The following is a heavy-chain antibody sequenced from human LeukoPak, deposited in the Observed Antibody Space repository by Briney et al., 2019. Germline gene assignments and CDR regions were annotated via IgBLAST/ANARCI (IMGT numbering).Heavy chain of an antibody. D-gene: IGHD2-2*01. CDR1: GGSISSHY. V-gene: IGHV4-59*11. CDR2: IYYSGRT. Sequence: SEPLSLTRTVSGGSISSHYWIWIRQPPGKGLEGIGYIYYSGRTNYTPSLKSRVTISVDTSKNQFSLKLSSVTAADTAVYYCARELGYCSSTSCLGNWFDPWGQGTLVTVSS. J-gene: IGHJ5*02. CDR3: ARELGYCSSTSCLGNWFDP.